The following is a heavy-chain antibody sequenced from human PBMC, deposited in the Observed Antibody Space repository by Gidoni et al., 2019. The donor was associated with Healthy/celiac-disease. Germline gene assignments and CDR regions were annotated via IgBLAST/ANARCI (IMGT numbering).Heavy chain of an antibody. Sequence: QVQLQESGPGLVKPSQTLSLTCTVSGGSISSGGYCWSWIRQHPGKRLEWIGYIYYSGSTYYNPSLKSRVTISVDTSKTQFSLKLSSVTAADTAVYYCARVPRGPADSGWFDPWGQGTLVTVSS. J-gene: IGHJ5*02. CDR2: IYYSGST. D-gene: IGHD2-2*01. V-gene: IGHV4-31*03. CDR3: ARVPRGPADSGWFDP. CDR1: GGSISSGGYC.